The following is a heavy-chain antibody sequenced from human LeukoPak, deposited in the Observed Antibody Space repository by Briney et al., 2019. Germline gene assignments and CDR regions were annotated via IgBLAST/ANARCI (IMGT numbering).Heavy chain of an antibody. Sequence: GASLRLSCAASGFTFSSYAMSWVRQAPGKGLEWVSAISGSGGSTYYADSVKGRFTISRDNSKNTLYLQMNSLRAEDTAVYYCAKASGIAVAGDQIDWGQGTLVTVSS. D-gene: IGHD6-19*01. CDR1: GFTFSSYA. J-gene: IGHJ4*02. V-gene: IGHV3-23*01. CDR2: ISGSGGST. CDR3: AKASGIAVAGDQID.